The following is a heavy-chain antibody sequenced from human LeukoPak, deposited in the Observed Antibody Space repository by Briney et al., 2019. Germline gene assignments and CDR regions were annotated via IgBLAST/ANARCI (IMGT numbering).Heavy chain of an antibody. CDR2: IYHSGST. Sequence: SQTLSLTSAVSGVSISTGGYSWSWIRQPPGKSVGWIGYIYHSGSTYYNPSLTSRVTISVDRSKNQFSLKLSSVTAADTAVYYCARSRDGYNHDAFDIWGQGTMATVSA. V-gene: IGHV4-30-2*01. J-gene: IGHJ3*02. CDR3: ARSRDGYNHDAFDI. CDR1: GVSISTGGYS. D-gene: IGHD5-24*01.